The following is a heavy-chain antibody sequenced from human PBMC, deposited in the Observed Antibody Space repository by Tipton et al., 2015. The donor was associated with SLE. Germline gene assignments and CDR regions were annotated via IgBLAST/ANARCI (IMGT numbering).Heavy chain of an antibody. CDR2: IGWDSAYK. V-gene: IGHV3-9*01. CDR1: GFTIDDYA. CDR3: ASSGTYSQDALDI. D-gene: IGHD1-26*01. J-gene: IGHJ3*02. Sequence: SLRLSCEATGFTIDDYAMNWVRQAPGKGLEWVSGIGWDSAYKGYADSVRGRFTISRDNAKNSLYLQMNSLRPEDTALYYCASSGTYSQDALDIWGQGTVVTVSS.